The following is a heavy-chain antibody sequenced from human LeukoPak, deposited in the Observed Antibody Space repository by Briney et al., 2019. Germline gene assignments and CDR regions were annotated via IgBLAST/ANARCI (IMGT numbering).Heavy chain of an antibody. V-gene: IGHV4-59*01. CDR1: GGSISSYY. CDR3: AGRASKYYVFGGGLAVVFDI. J-gene: IGHJ3*02. D-gene: IGHD3-3*01. CDR2: IYYSGST. Sequence: SETLSLTCTVSGGSISSYYWSWIRQPPGKGLEWIGYIYYSGSTNYNPSLKSRVTISVDTSKNQFSLKLSSVTAADTAVYYCAGRASKYYVFGGGLAVVFDIWGKGKRAPVSS.